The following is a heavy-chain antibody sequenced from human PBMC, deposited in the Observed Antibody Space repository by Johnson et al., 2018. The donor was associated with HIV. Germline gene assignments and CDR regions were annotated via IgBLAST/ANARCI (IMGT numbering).Heavy chain of an antibody. J-gene: IGHJ3*02. CDR1: GFTFSSYA. CDR2: IVGSGGTT. D-gene: IGHD6-19*01. Sequence: VQLVESGGGLVQPGGYLRLSCAASGFTFSSYAMSWVRQAPGKGLEWVSAIVGSGGTTYYADSVKGRFTFSRDNSKNTLYLQMTSLRAEDTAVYYCAKVGAVAGTEDHDAFDIWGQGTMVTVSS. V-gene: IGHV3-23*04. CDR3: AKVGAVAGTEDHDAFDI.